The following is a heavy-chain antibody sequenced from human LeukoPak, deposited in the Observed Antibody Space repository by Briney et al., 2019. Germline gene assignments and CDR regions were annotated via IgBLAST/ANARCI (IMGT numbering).Heavy chain of an antibody. V-gene: IGHV1-69*06. Sequence: ASVKVSCKASGGTFSSYAISWVRQAPGQGLEWMGGIIPIFGTANYAQKFQGRVTITADKSTSTAYMELSSLRSEDTAVYYCASRYYGSGSFYYYYYMDVWGKGTTVTVSS. CDR1: GGTFSSYA. J-gene: IGHJ6*03. CDR2: IIPIFGTA. D-gene: IGHD3-10*01. CDR3: ASRYYGSGSFYYYYYMDV.